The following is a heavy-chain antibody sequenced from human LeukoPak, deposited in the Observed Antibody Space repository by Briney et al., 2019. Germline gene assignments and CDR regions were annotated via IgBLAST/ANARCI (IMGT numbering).Heavy chain of an antibody. V-gene: IGHV3-48*03. D-gene: IGHD6-6*01. CDR1: AFTFSSYE. CDR3: ARGATRRSSGAFDI. J-gene: IGHJ3*02. Sequence: GGSLRLSCAASAFTFSSYELNWVRQAPGKGLEWISYISSSGSIINYADSVKGRFTISRDNAKSSLYLQMSSLRAEDTAVYYCARGATRRSSGAFDIWGQGTMVTVSS. CDR2: ISSSGSII.